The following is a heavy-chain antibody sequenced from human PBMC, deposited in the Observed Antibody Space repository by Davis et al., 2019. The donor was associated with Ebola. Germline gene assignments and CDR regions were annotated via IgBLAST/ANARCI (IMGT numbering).Heavy chain of an antibody. CDR2: IYTGDSDT. V-gene: IGHV5-51*01. Sequence: GGSLRLSCKDSGNSFTSHWIGWVRQMPGKGLEWMGIIYTGDSDTRYSPSFRGQVTISADKSTKTAFLVWTGLKASDTAMYYCASLRRTITGMDDAFDIWGQGTMVTVSS. CDR3: ASLRRTITGMDDAFDI. D-gene: IGHD2-8*02. J-gene: IGHJ3*02. CDR1: GNSFTSHW.